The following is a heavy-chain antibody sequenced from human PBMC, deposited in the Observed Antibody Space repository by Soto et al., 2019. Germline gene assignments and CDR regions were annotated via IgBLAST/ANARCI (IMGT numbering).Heavy chain of an antibody. CDR2: INPNSGGT. J-gene: IGHJ6*02. Sequence: ASVKVSCKASGYTFTGYYMQWVRQAPGQGLEWMGWINPNSGGTNYAQKFQGWVTMTRDTSISTAYMELSRLRSDDTAVYYCARDRIPSRLLWFGESKEDYYGMDVWGQGTTVTVSS. CDR1: GYTFTGYY. D-gene: IGHD3-10*01. CDR3: ARDRIPSRLLWFGESKEDYYGMDV. V-gene: IGHV1-2*04.